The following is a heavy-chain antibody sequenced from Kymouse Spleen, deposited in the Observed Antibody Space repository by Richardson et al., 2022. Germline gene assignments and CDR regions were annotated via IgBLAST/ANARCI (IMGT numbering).Heavy chain of an antibody. J-gene: IGHJ4*02. CDR1: GFTFSSYG. CDR3: AKDRGYSGYGNFDY. D-gene: IGHD5-12*01. Sequence: QVQLVESGGGVVQPGRSLRLSCAASGFTFSSYGMHWVRQAPGKGLEWVAVISYDGSNKYYADSVKGRFTISRDNSKNTLYLQMNSLRAEDTAVYYCAKDRGYSGYGNFDYWGQGTLVTVSS. V-gene: IGHV3-30*18. CDR2: ISYDGSNK.